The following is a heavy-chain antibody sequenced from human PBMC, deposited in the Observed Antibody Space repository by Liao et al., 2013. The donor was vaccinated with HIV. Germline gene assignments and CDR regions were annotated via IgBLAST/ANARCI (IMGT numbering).Heavy chain of an antibody. J-gene: IGHJ4*02. V-gene: IGHV4-34*01. CDR3: ARGSPLTMVRGGSFDY. CDR2: INHSGST. Sequence: QVQLQQWGAGLLKPSETLSLTCAVYGGSFSGYYWSWIRQPPGKGLEWIGEINHSGSTNYNPSLKSRVTISVDTSKNQFSLKLSSVTAADTAVYYCARGSPLTMVRGGSFDYWGQGNPWSPSPQ. CDR1: GGSFSGYY. D-gene: IGHD3-10*01.